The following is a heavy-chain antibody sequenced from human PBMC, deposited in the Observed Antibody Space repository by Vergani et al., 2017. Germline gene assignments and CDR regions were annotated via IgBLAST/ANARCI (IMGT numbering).Heavy chain of an antibody. Sequence: QVSLVESGGGVVQPGRSLTLTCSASGFGFKNFAMHWVRQAPGKGLEWLATIPKDGTHDYYEHSVRGRFAVSIDNFKNTMYLQMDRLTTDDTAVYSCAGDGTDSCVSSSDYSHLLYYWGQGILVTVSS. V-gene: IGHV3-30*03. CDR2: IPKDGTHD. CDR1: GFGFKNFA. J-gene: IGHJ4*02. CDR3: AGDGTDSCVSSSDYSHLLYY. D-gene: IGHD3-22*01.